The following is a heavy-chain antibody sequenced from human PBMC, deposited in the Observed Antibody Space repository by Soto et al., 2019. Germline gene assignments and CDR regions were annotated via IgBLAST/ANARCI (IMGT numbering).Heavy chain of an antibody. CDR1: ADSIRSSTYY. CDR2: ITYSGST. D-gene: IGHD3-22*01. CDR3: ARQSHDSSDDFDY. J-gene: IGHJ4*02. Sequence: PSETLSLTCTVSADSIRSSTYYWGWIRQPPGKGLEWIGSITYSGSTYYNPSLNSRVTISVDTSRIHFSLKLISVTAADTAVYYGARQSHDSSDDFDYWGQGTLVTVSS. V-gene: IGHV4-39*01.